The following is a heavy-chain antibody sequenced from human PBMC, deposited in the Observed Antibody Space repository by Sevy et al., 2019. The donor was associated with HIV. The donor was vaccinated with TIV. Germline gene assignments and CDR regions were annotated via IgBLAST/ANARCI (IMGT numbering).Heavy chain of an antibody. CDR3: VSQGLSGWYSEFDY. CDR1: GFTFSSYA. D-gene: IGHD6-19*01. Sequence: GGSLRLSCAASGFTFSSYAMSWVRQAPGKGLEWVSAISGSGGSTYYADSVKGRFTISRDNSKNTLYLQMNSLRAEDTAVYYCVSQGLSGWYSEFDYWGQGTLVTVSS. J-gene: IGHJ4*02. CDR2: ISGSGGST. V-gene: IGHV3-23*01.